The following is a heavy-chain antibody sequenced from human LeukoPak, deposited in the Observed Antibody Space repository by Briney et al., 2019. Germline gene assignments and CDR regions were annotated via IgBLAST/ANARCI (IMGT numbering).Heavy chain of an antibody. Sequence: GGSLRLSCAASGFTFDDYAMHWVRQVPGKGLEWVSAISGGGDITYYAGSVKGRFTISRDNSKNTLYLQVSSLRADDTAVYYCAKAHSGSFYSGIHWGQGTLVAVSS. CDR2: ISGGGDIT. CDR1: GFTFDDYA. D-gene: IGHD1-26*01. V-gene: IGHV3-23*01. CDR3: AKAHSGSFYSGIH. J-gene: IGHJ4*02.